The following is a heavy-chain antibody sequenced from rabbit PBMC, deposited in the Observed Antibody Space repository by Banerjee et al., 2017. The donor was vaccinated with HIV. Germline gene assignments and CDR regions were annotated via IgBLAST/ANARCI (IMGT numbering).Heavy chain of an antibody. CDR3: ARDGGTIYFSRLDL. J-gene: IGHJ3*01. V-gene: IGHV1S45*01. D-gene: IGHD8-1*01. Sequence: LEESGGDLVKPEGSLTLTCKASGFSFSNKYVMCWVRQAPGKGLEWIACINTSSGSTVCATWAKGRFTISRTSSTTVSLQMTSLTAAATATYFCARDGGTIYFSRLDLWGQGTLVTVS. CDR2: INTSSGST. CDR1: GFSFSNKYV.